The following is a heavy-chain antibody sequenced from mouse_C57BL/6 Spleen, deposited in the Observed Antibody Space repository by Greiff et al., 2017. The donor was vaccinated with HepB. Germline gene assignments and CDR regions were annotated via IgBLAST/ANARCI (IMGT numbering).Heavy chain of an antibody. J-gene: IGHJ2*01. CDR3: ARGASLVGDY. D-gene: IGHD6-1*01. Sequence: QVQLKQPGAELVKPGASVKLSCKASGYTFTSYWMQWVKQRPGQGLEWIGEIDPSDSYTNYNQKFKGKATLTVDTSSSTAYMQLSSLTSEDSAVYYCARGASLVGDYWGQGTTLTVSS. V-gene: IGHV1-50*01. CDR1: GYTFTSYW. CDR2: IDPSDSYT.